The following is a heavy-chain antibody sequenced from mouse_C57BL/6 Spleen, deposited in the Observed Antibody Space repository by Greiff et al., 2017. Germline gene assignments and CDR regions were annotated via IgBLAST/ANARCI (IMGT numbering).Heavy chain of an antibody. D-gene: IGHD2-3*01. CDR3: ARWLLYYAMDY. V-gene: IGHV1-80*01. CDR2: IYPGDGDT. Sequence: VQRVESGAELVKPGASVKISCKASGYAFSSYWMNWVKQRPGKGLEWIGQIYPGDGDTNYNGKFKGKATLTADKSSSTAYMQLSSLTSEDSAVYFCARWLLYYAMDYWGQGTSVTVSS. CDR1: GYAFSSYW. J-gene: IGHJ4*01.